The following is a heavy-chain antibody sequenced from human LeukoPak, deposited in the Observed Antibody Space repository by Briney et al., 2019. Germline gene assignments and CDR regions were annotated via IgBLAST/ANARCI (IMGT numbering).Heavy chain of an antibody. CDR2: IDPSDSYT. J-gene: IGHJ5*02. D-gene: IGHD2-15*01. CDR1: GYSFTSYW. CDR3: ARHDDCSGGSCYSGWFDP. Sequence: GESLKISCKGSGYSFTSYWISWVRQMPGKGLEWMGRIDPSDSYTNYSTSFQGHVTISADKSISTAYLQWSSLKASDTAMYYCARHDDCSGGSCYSGWFDPWGQGTLVTVSS. V-gene: IGHV5-10-1*01.